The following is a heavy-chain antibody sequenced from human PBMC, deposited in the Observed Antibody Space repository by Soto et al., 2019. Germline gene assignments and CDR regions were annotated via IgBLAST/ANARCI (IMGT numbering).Heavy chain of an antibody. D-gene: IGHD2-2*01. CDR2: ISGSGSST. J-gene: IGHJ4*02. V-gene: IGHV3-23*01. CDR1: GFTFSSYA. CDR3: AKGDRNQRAVVDC. Sequence: EVQLLESGGGRIQPGGSLRLSCAASGFTFSSYAMNWVRQVPGKGLQWVSGISGSGSSTYYSDSVRGRFTISRDNSRNTLYLQMSSLRVEDTALYYCAKGDRNQRAVVDCWGQGTLVTVSS.